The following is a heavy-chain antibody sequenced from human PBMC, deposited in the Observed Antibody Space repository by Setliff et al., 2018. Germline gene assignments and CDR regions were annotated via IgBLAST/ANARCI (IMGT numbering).Heavy chain of an antibody. CDR3: AKGAHFSNYARVFDP. CDR2: INWSGGTA. V-gene: IGHV3-20*04. D-gene: IGHD4-4*01. J-gene: IGHJ5*02. CDR1: GFTFNTYG. Sequence: PGESLKISCAASGFTFNTYGMAWVRQSPGKGLEWVAGINWSGGTAGYADSVRGRFTISRDNAKSSVYLQMSSLRAEDTAFYFCAKGAHFSNYARVFDPWGQGTLVTVSS.